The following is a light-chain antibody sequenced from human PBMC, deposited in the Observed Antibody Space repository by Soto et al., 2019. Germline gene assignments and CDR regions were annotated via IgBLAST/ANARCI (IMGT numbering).Light chain of an antibody. CDR2: DTS. CDR3: QQRGNWPPGVT. J-gene: IGKJ3*01. CDR1: QSVSIH. V-gene: IGKV3-11*01. Sequence: EIVLTQSPATLSLSPGESATLSCRASQSVSIHLAWYQQKGGQAPRLLIYDTSNRATGIPARFSGSGSGTGFTLTISSLETEDSAVYYCQQRGNWPPGVTFGPGTKVDIK.